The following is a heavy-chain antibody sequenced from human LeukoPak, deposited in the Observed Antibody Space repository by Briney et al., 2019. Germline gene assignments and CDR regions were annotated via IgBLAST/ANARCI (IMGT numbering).Heavy chain of an antibody. CDR3: ARVLVDNDAFDI. CDR1: GYTFTSYD. Sequence: ASVKVSCKASGYTFTSYDINWVRQATGQGLEWMGWMNPNSGNTGYAQKCQGRVTMTRNTSISTAYMELSSLRSEGTAVYYCARVLVDNDAFDIWGQGTMVTVSS. D-gene: IGHD5-24*01. J-gene: IGHJ3*02. CDR2: MNPNSGNT. V-gene: IGHV1-8*01.